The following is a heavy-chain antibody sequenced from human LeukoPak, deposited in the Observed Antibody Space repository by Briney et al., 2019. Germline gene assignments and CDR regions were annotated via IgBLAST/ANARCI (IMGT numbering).Heavy chain of an antibody. CDR3: ARDRAVSWLDS. V-gene: IGHV3-33*05. D-gene: IGHD3-10*01. J-gene: IGHJ5*01. CDR1: GLTFTSHG. Sequence: GGSLRLSCAASGLTFTSHGFHWVRQAPGRGLEWLTFISLDGSRKSYADSVKGRFTFSRDDSKNTLYLEMTSLRAEDTATYYCARDRAVSWLDSWGLGTLVTVSS. CDR2: ISLDGSRK.